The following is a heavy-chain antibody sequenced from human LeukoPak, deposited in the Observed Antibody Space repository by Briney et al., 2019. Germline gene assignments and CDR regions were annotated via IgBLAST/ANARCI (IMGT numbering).Heavy chain of an antibody. CDR2: IYYSGST. V-gene: IGHV4-39*01. Sequence: PETLSLTCTVSGGSISSSSYYWGWIRQPPGKGLEWLGSIYYSGSTYYNPSLKSRVTISVDTSKNQFSLKLSSVTAADTAVYYCARHLGAYVSGRGYWFDPWGQGTLVTVSS. CDR1: GGSISSSSYY. CDR3: ARHLGAYVSGRGYWFDP. D-gene: IGHD3-10*01. J-gene: IGHJ5*02.